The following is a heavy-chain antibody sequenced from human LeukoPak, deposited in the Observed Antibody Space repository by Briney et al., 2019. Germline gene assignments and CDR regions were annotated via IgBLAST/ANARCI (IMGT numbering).Heavy chain of an antibody. Sequence: ASVKVSCKASGYTFTGYYMHWVRQAPGQGLEWMGWINPNSGGTNYAQKFQGRVTMTRDTSISTAYMELSRLRSDDTAVYYCALHNIAAADLWFDPWGQGTLVTVSS. V-gene: IGHV1-2*02. CDR2: INPNSGGT. J-gene: IGHJ5*02. CDR1: GYTFTGYY. CDR3: ALHNIAAADLWFDP. D-gene: IGHD6-13*01.